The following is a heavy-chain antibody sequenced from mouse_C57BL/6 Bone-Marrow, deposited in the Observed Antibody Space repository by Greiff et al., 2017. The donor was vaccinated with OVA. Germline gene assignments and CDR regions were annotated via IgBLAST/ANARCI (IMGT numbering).Heavy chain of an antibody. CDR3: ARRYSGSSWYFDV. D-gene: IGHD1-1*01. J-gene: IGHJ1*03. CDR1: GYTFTSYW. Sequence: QVQLQQSGAELVKPGASVKMSCKASGYTFTSYWITWVKQRPGQGLEWIGDIYPGSGSTNYNEKCKSKATLTVDTSSSTAYMQLSSLTSEDSAVYYCARRYSGSSWYFDVWGTGTTVTVSS. CDR2: IYPGSGST. V-gene: IGHV1-55*01.